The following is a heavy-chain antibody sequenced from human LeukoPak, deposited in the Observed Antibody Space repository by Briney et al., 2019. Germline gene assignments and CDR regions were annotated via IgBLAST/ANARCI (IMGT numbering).Heavy chain of an antibody. Sequence: SETLSLTCTVSGASISSYYWSWIRQPPGKGLEWIGYISYSGSTTYNPSLKSRVTISVDTSQNQCSLKLRSVTTTDTAVYYCARDGVAAAANFDYWGQGTLVTVSS. J-gene: IGHJ4*02. V-gene: IGHV4-59*01. CDR1: GASISSYY. CDR2: ISYSGST. CDR3: ARDGVAAAANFDY. D-gene: IGHD6-25*01.